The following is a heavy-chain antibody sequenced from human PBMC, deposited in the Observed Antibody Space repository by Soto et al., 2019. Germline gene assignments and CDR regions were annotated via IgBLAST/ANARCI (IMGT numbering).Heavy chain of an antibody. CDR3: ARCDVCYPGGDYPLNI. CDR2: IIPIFGTP. V-gene: IGHV1-69*01. D-gene: IGHD3-16*01. J-gene: IGHJ3*02. CDR1: GGTFDSFA. Sequence: QVQLVQSGSEVKKRGSSVKVSCKASGGTFDSFALTWVRQAPGQGLEWMGGIIPIFGTPYYAQKFQGRLTITADESTGTAYKELSSLTSDGTDVYYCARCDVCYPGGDYPLNIWGKGTSVRVSS.